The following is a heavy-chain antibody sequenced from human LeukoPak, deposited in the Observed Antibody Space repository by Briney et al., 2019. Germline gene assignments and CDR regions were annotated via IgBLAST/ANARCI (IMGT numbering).Heavy chain of an antibody. Sequence: PSETLSLTCAVYGVSFSGYYWSWIRQPPGKGLEWIGEINHSGSTNYNPSLKSRVTISVDTSKNQFSLKLSSVTAADTAVYYCARDFGSELTPLFDYWGQGTLVTVSS. D-gene: IGHD3-10*01. CDR2: INHSGST. V-gene: IGHV4-34*01. CDR1: GVSFSGYY. CDR3: ARDFGSELTPLFDY. J-gene: IGHJ4*02.